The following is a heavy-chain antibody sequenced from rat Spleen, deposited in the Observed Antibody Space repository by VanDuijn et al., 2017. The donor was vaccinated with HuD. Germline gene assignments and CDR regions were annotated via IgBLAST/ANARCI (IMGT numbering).Heavy chain of an antibody. CDR3: TGPFDY. V-gene: IGHV5-31*01. CDR1: GFTFNYYW. Sequence: EVQLVESGGGLVQPGRSLKLSCVASGFTFNYYWMTWIRQAPGKGLGWVASITNSGGSTYYSDSVNGRFTISRDNAKNTLFLQMNSLRSEDTATYYCTGPFDYWGQGVMVTVSS. J-gene: IGHJ2*01. CDR2: ITNSGGST.